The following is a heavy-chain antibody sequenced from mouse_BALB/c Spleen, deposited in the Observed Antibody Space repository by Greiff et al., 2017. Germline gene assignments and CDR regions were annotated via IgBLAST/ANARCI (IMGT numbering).Heavy chain of an antibody. D-gene: IGHD1-2*01. J-gene: IGHJ3*01. V-gene: IGHV5-12-1*01. CDR1: GFAFSSYD. CDR2: ISSGGGST. CDR3: ARPTATWFAY. Sequence: EVQLQESGGGLVKPGGSLTLSCAASGFAFSSYDMSWVRQTPEKRLEWVAYISSGGGSTYYPDTVKGRFTISRDNAKNTLYLQMSSLKSEDTAMYYCARPTATWFAYWGQGTLVTVSA.